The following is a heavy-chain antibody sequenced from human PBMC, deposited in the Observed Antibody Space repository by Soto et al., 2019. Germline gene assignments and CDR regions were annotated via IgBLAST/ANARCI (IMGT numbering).Heavy chain of an antibody. CDR3: AKRPLTAAGFDY. D-gene: IGHD6-13*01. J-gene: IGHJ4*02. CDR1: GFTFSNYA. V-gene: IGHV3-23*01. Sequence: EVQLLESGGGLVQPGGSLRLSCAASGFTFSNYAMTWVRQAPGKGLEWVSVITGSGGGTYYADSVKGRFTISRDNSKNTVYLQMNRLRDEDTAVYYCAKRPLTAAGFDYWGQGALVTVSS. CDR2: ITGSGGGT.